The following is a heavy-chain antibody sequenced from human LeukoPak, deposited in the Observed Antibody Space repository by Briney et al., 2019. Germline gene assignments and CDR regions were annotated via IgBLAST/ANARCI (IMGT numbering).Heavy chain of an antibody. CDR2: IHPNSGGT. D-gene: IGHD4-23*01. J-gene: IGHJ6*03. CDR3: ARNHGGDSGAFYYYYYMDV. CDR1: GYTFTGYY. V-gene: IGHV1-2*02. Sequence: ASVKVSCKASGYTFTGYYMHWVRQAPGRGLEWMGWIHPNSGGTNYAQKFQGRVTMTRDTSISTAYMELSRLRSDDTAVYYCARNHGGDSGAFYYYYYMDVWGKGTTVTVSS.